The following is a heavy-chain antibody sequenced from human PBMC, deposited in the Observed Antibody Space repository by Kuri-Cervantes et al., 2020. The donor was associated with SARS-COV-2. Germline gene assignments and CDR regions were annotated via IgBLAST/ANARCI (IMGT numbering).Heavy chain of an antibody. V-gene: IGHV4-61*01. J-gene: IGHJ4*02. CDR2: IYYSGST. Sequence: GSLRLSCTVSGGSVSSGSYYWSWIRQPPGKGLEWIGYIYYSGSTNYNPSLKSRVTISVDTSKNQFSLKLSSVTAADTAVYYCATSITMIVVVITPEFDYWGQGTLVTVSS. CDR1: GGSVSSGSYY. CDR3: ATSITMIVVVITPEFDY. D-gene: IGHD3-22*01.